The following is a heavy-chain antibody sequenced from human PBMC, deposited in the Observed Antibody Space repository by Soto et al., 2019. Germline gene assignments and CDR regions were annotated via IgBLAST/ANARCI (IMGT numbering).Heavy chain of an antibody. CDR2: ISGSDGKT. Sequence: GGSLRLSCAASGFRFGSYALSWVRQAPGKGLEWVSTISGSDGKTFYADSVKGRFSISRDTSQSTLYLQMNSLRADDTAMYYCARWSYLDYWGQGTRVTVSS. J-gene: IGHJ4*02. CDR1: GFRFGSYA. D-gene: IGHD3-3*01. V-gene: IGHV3-23*01. CDR3: ARWSYLDY.